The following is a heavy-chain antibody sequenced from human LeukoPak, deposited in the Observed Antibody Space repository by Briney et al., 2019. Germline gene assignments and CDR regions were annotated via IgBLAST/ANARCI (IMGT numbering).Heavy chain of an antibody. J-gene: IGHJ4*02. CDR1: GFTFSSYS. Sequence: PGGSLRLSCAASGFTFSSYSMNWVRQAPGKGLEWVSSISSSSSYIYYADSVKGRFTISRDNAKNSLYLQMNSLRAEDTAVYYCARRGGILTGYYNFDYWGQGTLVTVSS. CDR3: ARRGGILTGYYNFDY. V-gene: IGHV3-21*01. D-gene: IGHD3-9*01. CDR2: ISSSSSYI.